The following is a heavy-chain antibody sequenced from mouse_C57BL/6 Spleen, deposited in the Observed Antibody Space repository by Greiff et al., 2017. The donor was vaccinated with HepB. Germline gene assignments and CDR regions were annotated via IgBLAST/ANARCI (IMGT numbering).Heavy chain of an antibody. D-gene: IGHD2-1*01. CDR3: AREDYGIYYAMDY. J-gene: IGHJ4*01. CDR2: IYPSDSET. Sequence: QVQLQQPGAELVRPGSSVKLSCKASGYTFTSYWMDWVKQSPGQGLEWIGNIYPSDSETHYNQKFKDKATLTVDKSSSTAYMQLSSLTSEDSAVYYCAREDYGIYYAMDYWGQGTSVTVSS. CDR1: GYTFTSYW. V-gene: IGHV1-61*01.